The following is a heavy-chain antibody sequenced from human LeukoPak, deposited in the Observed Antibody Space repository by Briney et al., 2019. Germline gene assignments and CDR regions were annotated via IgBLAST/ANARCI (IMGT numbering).Heavy chain of an antibody. CDR1: GYTFASYD. V-gene: IGHV1-8*01. J-gene: IGHJ5*02. CDR3: ARDSSGWYHWFDP. D-gene: IGHD6-19*01. Sequence: GASVKVSCKASGYTFASYDINWVRQATGQGLEWMGWMNPNNGNTGHAQKFQGRVTMTRNISISTAYMELSSLRSEDTAVYYCARDSSGWYHWFDPWGQGTLVTVSS. CDR2: MNPNNGNT.